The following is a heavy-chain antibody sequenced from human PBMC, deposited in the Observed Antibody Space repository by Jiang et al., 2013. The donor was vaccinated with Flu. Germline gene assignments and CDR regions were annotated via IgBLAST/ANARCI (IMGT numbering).Heavy chain of an antibody. CDR2: ISGSGEST. CDR3: ARGLRGAADGKVYYGMDV. CDR1: GFIFSTYA. D-gene: IGHD6-13*01. Sequence: VQLVESGGGLVQPGGSLRLSCAASGFIFSTYAVSWVRQAPGKGLEWVSAISGSGESTYYADSVKGRFTISRDNSKNTLYLQMNSLGAEDTALYYCARGLRGAADGKVYYGMDVWGQGNTVTVSS. V-gene: IGHV3-23*04. J-gene: IGHJ6*02.